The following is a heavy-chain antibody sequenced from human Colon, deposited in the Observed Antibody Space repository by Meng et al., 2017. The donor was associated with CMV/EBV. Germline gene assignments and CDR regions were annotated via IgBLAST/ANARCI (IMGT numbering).Heavy chain of an antibody. CDR2: IYYSGTRYNSNSGRT. J-gene: IGHJ4*02. CDR1: GGSISNYY. D-gene: IGHD6-19*01. Sequence: SVTLSLTCTVSGGSISNYYWSWIRQSPGKGLEWIGYIYYSGTRYNSNSGRTNYNPSLKSRVTISVDPSKNQFSLELSSVTAADTAVYYCARVGSSGWELAFWGPGTLVTVSS. CDR3: ARVGSSGWELAF. V-gene: IGHV4-59*01.